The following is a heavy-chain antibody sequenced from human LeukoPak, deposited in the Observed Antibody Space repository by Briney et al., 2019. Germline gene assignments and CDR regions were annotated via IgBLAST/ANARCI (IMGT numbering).Heavy chain of an antibody. D-gene: IGHD2-2*01. CDR1: GFTFSSSA. CDR2: ISGSSDNT. J-gene: IGHJ6*02. Sequence: GGSLRLSCTASGFTFSSSAMSWVRQAPGKGLEWVSDISGSSDNTHYADSVKGRFAISRDNSKNTLYLQMNSLRAEDTAVYYCASGRYCSSTSCYVGYYYYYGMDVWGQGTTVTVSS. V-gene: IGHV3-23*01. CDR3: ASGRYCSSTSCYVGYYYYYGMDV.